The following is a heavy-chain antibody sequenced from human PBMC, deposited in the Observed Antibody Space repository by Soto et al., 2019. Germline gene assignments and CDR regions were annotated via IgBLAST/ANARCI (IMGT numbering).Heavy chain of an antibody. D-gene: IGHD1-7*01. J-gene: IGHJ6*02. CDR1: GGTFSSYA. Sequence: QVQLVQSGAEVKKPGSSVKVSCKASGGTFSSYAISWVRQAPGQGLEWMGGIIPIFGTANYAQKFQGRVTITADESTSPEYMELSSLRSEDTSVYYCARDRSWNYDSGYYGMDVWGQGTTVTVSS. CDR3: ARDRSWNYDSGYYGMDV. CDR2: IIPIFGTA. V-gene: IGHV1-69*01.